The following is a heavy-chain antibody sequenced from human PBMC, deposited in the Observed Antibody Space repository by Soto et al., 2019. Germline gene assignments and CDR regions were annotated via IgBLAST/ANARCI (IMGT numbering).Heavy chain of an antibody. V-gene: IGHV3-21*01. D-gene: IGHD2-2*01. Sequence: GGSLRLSCAASGFTFSSYSMNWVRQVPGKGLEWVSSISSSGVHIYYGDSVKGRFTISRDNTKNSLYLQMNNLRAEDTAVYYCAAESTLNWFDPWGQGTPVTVSS. CDR2: ISSSGVHI. CDR3: AAESTLNWFDP. J-gene: IGHJ5*02. CDR1: GFTFSSYS.